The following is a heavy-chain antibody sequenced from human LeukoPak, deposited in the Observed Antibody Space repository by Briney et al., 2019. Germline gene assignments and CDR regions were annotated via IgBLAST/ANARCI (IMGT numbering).Heavy chain of an antibody. CDR2: IMPLFGTA. V-gene: IGHV1-69*05. CDR1: GGTFNNSA. J-gene: IGHJ4*02. Sequence: GASVKVSCKTSGGTFNNSAISWVRQAPGQGLEWLGGIMPLFGTAGYAQKFQGRVTITKDESTSTASMELSSLKSEDTAVYYCARDRFDSSGYFSYCFDYWGQGTLVTVSS. D-gene: IGHD3-22*01. CDR3: ARDRFDSSGYFSYCFDY.